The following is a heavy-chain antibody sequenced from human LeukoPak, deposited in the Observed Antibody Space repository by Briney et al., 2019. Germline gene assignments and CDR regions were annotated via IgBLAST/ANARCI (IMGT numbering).Heavy chain of an antibody. CDR2: MNTNSGNT. J-gene: IGHJ6*03. V-gene: IGHV1-8*03. Sequence: ASVKVSCKASGYTFTSYDINWVRQATGQGLEWMGWMNTNSGNTGYAQKFQGRVTITRNTSISTAYMELSSLRSEDTAVYYCARALGAHYYYYYMDVWGKGTTVTVSS. CDR3: ARALGAHYYYYYMDV. CDR1: GYTFTSYD.